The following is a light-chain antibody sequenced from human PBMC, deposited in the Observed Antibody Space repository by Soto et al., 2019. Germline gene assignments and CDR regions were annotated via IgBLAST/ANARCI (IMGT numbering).Light chain of an antibody. CDR1: SSDVGGYDY. J-gene: IGLJ1*01. V-gene: IGLV2-14*01. CDR3: SSYTSTTTYV. Sequence: QPVLTQPASVSGSPGQSITISCTGTSSDVGGYDYVSWYQQHPGKAPKLMISGVSNRPSGVSSRFSGSKSGNTASLTISGLQAEDEADYYCSSYTSTTTYVFGTGTKLTVL. CDR2: GVS.